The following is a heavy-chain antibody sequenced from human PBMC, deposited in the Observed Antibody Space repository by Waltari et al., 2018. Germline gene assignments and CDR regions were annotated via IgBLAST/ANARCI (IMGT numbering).Heavy chain of an antibody. D-gene: IGHD1-26*01. CDR3: ARERIVGATTGYYYYYMDV. V-gene: IGHV4-59*11. CDR2: IYYSGST. Sequence: QVQLQESGPGLVKPSETLSLTCTVSGGSISSHYWSWIRQPPGKGLEWIGYIYYSGSTNYNPSLKSRVTISVDTSKNQFSLKLSSVTAADTAVYYCARERIVGATTGYYYYYMDVWGKGTTVTVSS. J-gene: IGHJ6*03. CDR1: GGSISSHY.